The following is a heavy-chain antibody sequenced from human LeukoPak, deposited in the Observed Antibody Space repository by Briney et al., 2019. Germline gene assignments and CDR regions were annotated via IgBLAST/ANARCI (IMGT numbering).Heavy chain of an antibody. CDR3: AREGVGATYDY. CDR2: IYYSGST. J-gene: IGHJ4*02. V-gene: IGHV4-59*01. CDR1: GGSISSYY. D-gene: IGHD1-26*01. Sequence: SETLSLTCTVSGGSISSYYWSWIRQPPGKGLEWIGYIYYSGSTNYNPSLKSRATISVDTSKNQFSLKLSSVTAADTAVYYCAREGVGATYDYWGQGTLVTVSS.